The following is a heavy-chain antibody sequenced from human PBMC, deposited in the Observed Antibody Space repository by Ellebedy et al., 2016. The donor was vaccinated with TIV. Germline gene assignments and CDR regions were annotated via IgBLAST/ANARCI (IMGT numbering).Heavy chain of an antibody. CDR2: ISAYNGNT. CDR3: AISSSLVDAFDI. J-gene: IGHJ3*02. D-gene: IGHD2-2*01. Sequence: ASVKVSCXASGYSFTSYSIGWVRQAPGQGLEWMGWISAYNGNTNYAQKLQGRVTMTTDTSTSTAYMELRSLRSDDTAVYYCAISSSLVDAFDIWGQGTMVTVSS. V-gene: IGHV1-18*01. CDR1: GYSFTSYS.